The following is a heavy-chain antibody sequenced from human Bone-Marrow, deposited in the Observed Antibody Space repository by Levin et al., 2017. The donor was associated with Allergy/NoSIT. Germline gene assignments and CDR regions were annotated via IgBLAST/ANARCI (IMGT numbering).Heavy chain of an antibody. D-gene: IGHD6-19*01. V-gene: IGHV1-69*13. CDR2: IIPIFGTA. CDR1: GGTFSSYA. Sequence: ASVKVSCKASGGTFSSYAISWVRQAPGQGLEWMGGIIPIFGTANYAQKFQGRVTITADESTSTAYMELSSLRSEDTAVYYCARGGQWLVLWAFDIWGQGTMVTVSS. J-gene: IGHJ3*02. CDR3: ARGGQWLVLWAFDI.